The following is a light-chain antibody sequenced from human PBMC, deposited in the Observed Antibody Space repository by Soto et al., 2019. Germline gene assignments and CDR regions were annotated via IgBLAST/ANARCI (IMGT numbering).Light chain of an antibody. Sequence: DIQMTQSPSSLSASVGDRVTITCQASQDISNYLNWYQQKPGKAPKLLIYDACNLETGVPSRFSGSGSGTDFTFTISSLQPEDIATYYCQQYDNLLTFGQGTRLEIK. J-gene: IGKJ5*01. CDR1: QDISNY. CDR3: QQYDNLLT. CDR2: DAC. V-gene: IGKV1-33*01.